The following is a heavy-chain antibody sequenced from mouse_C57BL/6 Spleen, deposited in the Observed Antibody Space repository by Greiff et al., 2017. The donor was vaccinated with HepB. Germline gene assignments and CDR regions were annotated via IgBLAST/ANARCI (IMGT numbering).Heavy chain of an antibody. D-gene: IGHD2-4*01. V-gene: IGHV1-63*01. Sequence: QVQLKQSGAELVRPGTSVKMSCKASGYTFTNYWIGWAKQRPGHGLEWIGDIYPGGGYTNYNEKFKGKATLTADKSSSTAYMQFSSLTSEDSAIYYCARSKGYDYDRGCFDYWGQGTTLTVSS. CDR2: IYPGGGYT. J-gene: IGHJ2*01. CDR3: ARSKGYDYDRGCFDY. CDR1: GYTFTNYW.